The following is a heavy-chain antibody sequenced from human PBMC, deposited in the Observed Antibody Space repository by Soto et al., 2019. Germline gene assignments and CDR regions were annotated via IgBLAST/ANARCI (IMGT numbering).Heavy chain of an antibody. J-gene: IGHJ4*02. Sequence: QVQLVESGGGVVQPGRSLRLSCAASGFTFSSYGMHWVRQAPGKGLEWVAVISYDGSNKYYADSVKGRFTISRDNSKNTLYLQMNSLRAEDTAVYYCAKDPGYGDFSRYYLDYWGQGTLVTVSS. CDR1: GFTFSSYG. D-gene: IGHD4-17*01. CDR3: AKDPGYGDFSRYYLDY. V-gene: IGHV3-30*18. CDR2: ISYDGSNK.